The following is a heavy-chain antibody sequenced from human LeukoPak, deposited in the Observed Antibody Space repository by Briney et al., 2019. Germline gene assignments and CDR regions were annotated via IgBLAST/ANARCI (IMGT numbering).Heavy chain of an antibody. D-gene: IGHD5-24*01. CDR1: GFTFSSYE. Sequence: AGGSLRLSCAASGFTFSSYEMNWVRQAPGKGLEWVSYISSSGSTIYYADSVKGRFTISRDNAKNSLYLQMNSLRAGDTAVYYCARERMATATFDYWGQGTLVTVSS. J-gene: IGHJ4*02. CDR2: ISSSGSTI. CDR3: ARERMATATFDY. V-gene: IGHV3-48*03.